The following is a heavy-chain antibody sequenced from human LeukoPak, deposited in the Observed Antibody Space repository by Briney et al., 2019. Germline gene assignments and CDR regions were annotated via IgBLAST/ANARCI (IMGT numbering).Heavy chain of an antibody. V-gene: IGHV1-8*02. CDR1: GGTFSSYA. D-gene: IGHD6-13*01. CDR3: ARETTGIAAAGRSPGFDY. J-gene: IGHJ4*02. Sequence: GASVKVSCKASGGTFSSYAISWVRQAPGQGLEWMGWMNPNSGNTGYAQKFQSRVTMTRNTSISTAYMELSSLRSEDTAVYYCARETTGIAAAGRSPGFDYWGQGTLVTVSS. CDR2: MNPNSGNT.